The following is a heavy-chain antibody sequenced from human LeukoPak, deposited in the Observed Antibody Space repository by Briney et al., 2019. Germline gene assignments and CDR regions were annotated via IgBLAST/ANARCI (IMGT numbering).Heavy chain of an antibody. CDR3: ARARLRWYSFDY. V-gene: IGHV4-39*07. CDR2: IYYSGST. J-gene: IGHJ4*02. Sequence: SETLSRTCTVSGGSISSSSYYWGWIRQPPGKGLEWIGSIYYSGSTYYNPSLKSRVTISVDTSKNQFSLKLSSVTAADTAVYYCARARLRWYSFDYWGQGTLVTVSS. D-gene: IGHD4-23*01. CDR1: GGSISSSSYY.